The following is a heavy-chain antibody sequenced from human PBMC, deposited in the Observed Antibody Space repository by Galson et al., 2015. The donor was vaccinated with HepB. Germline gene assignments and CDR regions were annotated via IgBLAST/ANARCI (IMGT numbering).Heavy chain of an antibody. V-gene: IGHV4-34*01. Sequence: ETLSLTCAVYGGSFTDYYWNWIRQPPGKGLEWIGEINHSGSTNYNPSLKSRVTISIDTSKNQFSLKPNSVTAADTAVYYCAGMSFPRAFDIWGQGTTVTVSS. CDR1: GGSFTDYY. CDR3: AGMSFPRAFDI. CDR2: INHSGST. D-gene: IGHD1-14*01. J-gene: IGHJ3*02.